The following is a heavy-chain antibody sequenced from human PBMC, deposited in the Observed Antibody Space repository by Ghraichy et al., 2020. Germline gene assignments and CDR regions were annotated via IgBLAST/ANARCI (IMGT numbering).Heavy chain of an antibody. CDR1: GFTFSTSW. Sequence: GSLRLSCVGSGFTFSTSWMHWVRQVPGKGLEWLARIKSDGSDIRYADSVRGRFSIFRDNARNTLFLQMSSLRVEDTALYFCSRDHDSGWFPYAPHVWGPGTRVTVFS. CDR3: SRDHDSGWFPYAPHV. J-gene: IGHJ3*01. V-gene: IGHV3-74*01. D-gene: IGHD6-19*01. CDR2: IKSDGSDI.